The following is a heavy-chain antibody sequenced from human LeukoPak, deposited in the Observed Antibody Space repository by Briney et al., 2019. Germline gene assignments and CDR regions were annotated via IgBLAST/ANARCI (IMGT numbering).Heavy chain of an antibody. CDR2: IYYSGST. D-gene: IGHD6-13*01. V-gene: IGHV4-39*01. CDR1: GGSISSSSYY. CDR3: ARRIAAAGNYFDY. J-gene: IGHJ4*02. Sequence: SETLSLTCTVSGGSISSSSYYWGWIRQPPGKGLEWIGSIYYSGSTYYNPSLKSRVTISVDTSKNQFSLKLSSVTAADTAVYYCARRIAAAGNYFDYWGQGTLVTVSP.